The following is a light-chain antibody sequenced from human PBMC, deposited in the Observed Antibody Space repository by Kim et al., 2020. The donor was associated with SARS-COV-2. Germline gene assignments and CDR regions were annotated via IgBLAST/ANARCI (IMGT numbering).Light chain of an antibody. CDR1: QTISGY. CDR3: QETFTTPPYI. V-gene: IGKV1-39*01. Sequence: DIQMTQSPSSLSASVGDRVIITCRASQTISGYVNWYQQKPGKAPKLLIYGVSSLQSGVPSRFSGSGSGTDFALTINTLQAEDFATYYGQETFTTPPYIFGQGTKLE. CDR2: GVS. J-gene: IGKJ2*01.